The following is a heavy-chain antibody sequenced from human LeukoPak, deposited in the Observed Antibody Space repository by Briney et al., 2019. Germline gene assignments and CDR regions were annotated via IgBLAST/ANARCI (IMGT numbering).Heavy chain of an antibody. J-gene: IGHJ3*02. CDR1: GGTFSSYA. Sequence: SVKVSCKASGGTFSSYAISWVRQAPGQGLEWMGGIIPIFGTANYAQKFQGRVTITTDESTSTAYMELSSLRSEDTAVYYCARESGSYPDAFDIWGQGTMVTVSS. V-gene: IGHV1-69*05. CDR3: ARESGSYPDAFDI. D-gene: IGHD1-26*01. CDR2: IIPIFGTA.